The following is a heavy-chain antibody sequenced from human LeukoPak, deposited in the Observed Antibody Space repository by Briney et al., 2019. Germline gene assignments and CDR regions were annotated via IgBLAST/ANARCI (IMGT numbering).Heavy chain of an antibody. Sequence: ASVKVSCKASGGTFSSYAISWVRQAPGQGLEWMEGIIPIFGTANYAQKFQGRVTITADKSTSTAYMELSSLRSEDTAVYYCARDVSNWNDEDYYYGMDVWGKGTTVTVSS. CDR3: ARDVSNWNDEDYYYGMDV. CDR1: GGTFSSYA. J-gene: IGHJ6*04. V-gene: IGHV1-69*06. CDR2: IIPIFGTA. D-gene: IGHD1-1*01.